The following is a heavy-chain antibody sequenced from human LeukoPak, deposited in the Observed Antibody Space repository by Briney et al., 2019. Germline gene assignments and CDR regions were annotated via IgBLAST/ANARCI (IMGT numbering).Heavy chain of an antibody. D-gene: IGHD6-19*01. CDR2: ISHEGSSQ. J-gene: IGHJ4*02. CDR3: ARTREQWQVLDY. Sequence: GGSLRLSCVASGFTFSRHGMHWVRQAPGKGLEWVAVISHEGSSQYYGDSVKGRFTISRDNSKNMVYLQMNSLRTEDTAVYYCARTREQWQVLDYWGQGTLVTVSS. V-gene: IGHV3-30*03. CDR1: GFTFSRHG.